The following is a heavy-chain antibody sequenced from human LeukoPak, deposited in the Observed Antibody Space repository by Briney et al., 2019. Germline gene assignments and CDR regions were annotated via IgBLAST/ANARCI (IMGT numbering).Heavy chain of an antibody. J-gene: IGHJ4*02. CDR2: IYHSGST. CDR1: GYSINSGYY. CDR3: ATNWGGGYFEY. V-gene: IGHV4-38-2*01. Sequence: SETLSLTCAVSGYSINSGYYWGWIRQPPGKGLEWIGSIYHSGSTYYNPSLKSRVTISVDTSKNQFSLKLSSVTAADTAVYYCATNWGGGYFEYWGQGTLVTVSS. D-gene: IGHD7-27*01.